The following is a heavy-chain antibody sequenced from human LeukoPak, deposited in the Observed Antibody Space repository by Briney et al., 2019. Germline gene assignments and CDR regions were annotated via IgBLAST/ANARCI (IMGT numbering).Heavy chain of an antibody. CDR3: ARDPRGGSGTPNWFDP. CDR1: GYIFTSYA. Sequence: GASVKVSCKASGYIFTSYAMNWVRQAPGQGLEWMGWINTNTGNPTYAQGFTGRFVFSLDTSVSTAYLQISSLKAEDTAVYYCARDPRGGSGTPNWFDPWGQGTLVTVSS. D-gene: IGHD3-10*01. J-gene: IGHJ5*02. V-gene: IGHV7-4-1*02. CDR2: INTNTGNP.